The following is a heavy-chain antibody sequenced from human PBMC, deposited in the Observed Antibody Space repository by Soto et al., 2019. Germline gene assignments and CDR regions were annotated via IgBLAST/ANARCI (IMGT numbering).Heavy chain of an antibody. Sequence: QVRLEESGPGLVKPSETLSLICSVSGGSVNNANYFWNWIRHHPENGLEWIGYIYYSGSTRYNPSFKTRATLSIDTSKNQFSLRLNSVTVADTAVYFCARDADYGGSRGGMDDWGRGTTVTVSS. CDR3: ARDADYGGSRGGMDD. CDR2: IYYSGST. J-gene: IGHJ6*02. CDR1: GGSVNNANYF. V-gene: IGHV4-31*03. D-gene: IGHD4-17*01.